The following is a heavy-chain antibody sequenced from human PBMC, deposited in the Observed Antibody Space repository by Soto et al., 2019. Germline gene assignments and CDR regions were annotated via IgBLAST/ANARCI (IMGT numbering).Heavy chain of an antibody. CDR3: ARDHFASSWSYFDY. CDR1: GFTFTNYA. V-gene: IGHV3-30-3*01. J-gene: IGHJ4*02. D-gene: IGHD6-13*01. CDR2: ISDDGSNK. Sequence: QVQLVESGGGVVQPGRSLRLSCAVSGFTFTNYAMHWVRQAPGKGLEWVAVISDDGSNKKYADSVKGRFTISRDNSKNTMYMQMNSLRAEDTDLYYCARDHFASSWSYFDYWGQGTLVTVSS.